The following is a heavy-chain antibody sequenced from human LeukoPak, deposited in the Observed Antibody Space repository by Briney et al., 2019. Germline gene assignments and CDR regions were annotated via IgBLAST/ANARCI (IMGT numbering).Heavy chain of an antibody. Sequence: ASVNVSCKTSGYTFTDYYIHWVRQAPGQGLEWMGCINANTGGTKYAQKFQGRVTMTRDTSIFTAYMDLRLRSDDTAVYYCARAPPRGIAWFDPWGQGTLVTVSS. CDR2: INANTGGT. CDR3: ARAPPRGIAWFDP. D-gene: IGHD3-16*01. J-gene: IGHJ5*02. V-gene: IGHV1-2*02. CDR1: GYTFTDYY.